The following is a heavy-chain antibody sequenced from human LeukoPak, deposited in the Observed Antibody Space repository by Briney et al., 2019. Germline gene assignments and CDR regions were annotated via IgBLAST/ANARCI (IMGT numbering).Heavy chain of an antibody. CDR1: GFTVSSNY. CDR3: ARDVLGYCSSTSRPYYYYYYMDV. V-gene: IGHV3-66*01. J-gene: IGHJ6*03. CDR2: ISSGGST. Sequence: GGSLRLSCAASGFTVSSNYMSWVRQAPGKGLEWVSVISSGGSTYYADSVKGRFTISRDNSKNTLYLQMKSLRAEDTAVYYCARDVLGYCSSTSRPYYYYYYMDVWGKGTTVTISS. D-gene: IGHD2-2*01.